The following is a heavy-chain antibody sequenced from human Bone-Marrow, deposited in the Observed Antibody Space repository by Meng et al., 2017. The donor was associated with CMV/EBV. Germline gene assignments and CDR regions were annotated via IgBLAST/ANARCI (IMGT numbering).Heavy chain of an antibody. V-gene: IGHV4-59*01. Sequence: SETLSLTCTVSGGSISSYYWSWIRQPPGKGLEWIGYIYYSGSTNYNPSLKSRVTISVDTSKNQVSLTLSSVTAADTAVYYCAREWSSSWVIDWGQGTLVTISS. CDR2: IYYSGST. D-gene: IGHD6-13*01. CDR3: AREWSSSWVID. CDR1: GGSISSYY. J-gene: IGHJ4*02.